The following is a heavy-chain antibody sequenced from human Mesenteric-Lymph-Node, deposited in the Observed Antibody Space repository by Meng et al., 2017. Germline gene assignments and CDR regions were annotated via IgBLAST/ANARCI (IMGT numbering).Heavy chain of an antibody. CDR2: INVGNGNT. CDR1: GYTFTSYA. Sequence: QGQLLQSGGEVEKPGASVRVSCTASGYTFTSYAMHWVRQSPGQRLEWMGWINVGNGNTEYSQKFQDRVTITRDTSASTAYMELSSLRSEDTAVYYCARGPKSGSYSNYWGQGTLVTVSS. D-gene: IGHD1-26*01. V-gene: IGHV1-3*01. J-gene: IGHJ4*02. CDR3: ARGPKSGSYSNY.